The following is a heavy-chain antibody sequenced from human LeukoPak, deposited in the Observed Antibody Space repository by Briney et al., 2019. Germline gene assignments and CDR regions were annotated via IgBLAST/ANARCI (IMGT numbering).Heavy chain of an antibody. CDR3: ARGGNWNSY. Sequence: SETLSLTCAVYGGSFSGYYWSWIRQPPGKGLEWIGEINHSGSTNYNPSLKSRVTISVDTSKNQFSLKLSSVTAADTAVYYCARGGNWNSYWGQGTLVTVSS. V-gene: IGHV4-34*01. CDR2: INHSGST. D-gene: IGHD1-20*01. CDR1: GGSFSGYY. J-gene: IGHJ4*02.